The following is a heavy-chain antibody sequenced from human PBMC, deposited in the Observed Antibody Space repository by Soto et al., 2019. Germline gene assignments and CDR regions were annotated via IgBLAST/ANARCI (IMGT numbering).Heavy chain of an antibody. CDR3: ARVIFDCSSTSCYYYYYGMDV. Sequence: GGSLRLSCAASGFTFSSYEMHWVRQAPGKGLEWVSYISSSGSTIYYADSVKGRFTISRDNAKNSLYLQMNSLRAEDTAVDYCARVIFDCSSTSCYYYYYGMDVWGQGTTVTVSS. J-gene: IGHJ6*02. CDR1: GFTFSSYE. CDR2: ISSSGSTI. D-gene: IGHD2-2*01. V-gene: IGHV3-48*03.